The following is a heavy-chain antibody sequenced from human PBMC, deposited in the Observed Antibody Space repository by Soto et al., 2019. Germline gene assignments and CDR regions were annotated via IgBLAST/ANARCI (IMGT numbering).Heavy chain of an antibody. CDR3: ARADYDYVWGSYRVYYFDY. CDR2: IYFSGST. J-gene: IGHJ4*02. V-gene: IGHV4-30-4*01. CDR1: GGSISSGDYY. Sequence: SETLSLTCTVSGGSISSGDYYWSWIRQPPGKGLELFWFIYFSGSTYYNPSLKSRVTISVDTSKNQFSLKLSSVTAADTAVYYCARADYDYVWGSYRVYYFDYWGQGTLVTVSS. D-gene: IGHD3-16*02.